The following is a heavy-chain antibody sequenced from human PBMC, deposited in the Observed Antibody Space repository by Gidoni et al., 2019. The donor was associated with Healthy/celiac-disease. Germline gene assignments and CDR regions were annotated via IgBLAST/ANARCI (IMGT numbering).Heavy chain of an antibody. Sequence: VRQAPGQGLEWMGWINTNTGNPTYAQGFTGRFVFSLDTSVSTAYLQISSLKAEDTAVYYCARDQTMVRGVITNDWFDPWGQGTLVTVSS. D-gene: IGHD3-10*01. J-gene: IGHJ5*02. CDR3: ARDQTMVRGVITNDWFDP. V-gene: IGHV7-4-1*02. CDR2: INTNTGNP.